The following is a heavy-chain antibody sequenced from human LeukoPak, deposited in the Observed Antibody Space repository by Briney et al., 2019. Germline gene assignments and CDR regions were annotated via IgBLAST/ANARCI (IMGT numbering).Heavy chain of an antibody. CDR2: IIPIFGTA. D-gene: IGHD4-23*01. J-gene: IGHJ4*02. V-gene: IGHV1-69*13. CDR1: GGTFSSYA. CDR3: ARDSDDDYGGSLFFDY. Sequence: GASVKVSCKASGGTFSSYAISWVRQAPGQGLEWMGGIIPIFGTANYAQKFQGRVTITADESTSTAYMELSSLRSEDTAVYYCARDSDDDYGGSLFFDYWGQGTLVTVSS.